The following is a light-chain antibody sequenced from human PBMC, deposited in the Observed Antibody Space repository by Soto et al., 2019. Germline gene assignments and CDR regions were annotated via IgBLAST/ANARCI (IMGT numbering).Light chain of an antibody. J-gene: IGKJ5*01. Sequence: VFTQAPLSWSLSPGARVSLSGRASPSVSSSYLAWYQQKPGQAPRLLIYGASSRATGIPDRFSGSGSGTDFTLTISRLEPEDFAVYYCQQYGSSLITFGQGTRLEIK. CDR3: QQYGSSLIT. CDR2: GAS. CDR1: PSVSSSY. V-gene: IGKV3-20*01.